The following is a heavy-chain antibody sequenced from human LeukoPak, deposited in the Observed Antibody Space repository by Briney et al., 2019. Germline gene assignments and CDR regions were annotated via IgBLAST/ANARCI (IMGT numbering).Heavy chain of an antibody. D-gene: IGHD3-10*02. CDR3: AELGITMIGGV. Sequence: PGGSLRLSCAASGFTFSSYWMSWVRQAPGKGLEWVSYISSSGSTIYYADSVKGRFTISRDNARNSLHLQMNSLRAEDTAVYYCAELGITMIGGVWGKGTTVTISS. V-gene: IGHV3-48*03. CDR1: GFTFSSYW. J-gene: IGHJ6*04. CDR2: ISSSGSTI.